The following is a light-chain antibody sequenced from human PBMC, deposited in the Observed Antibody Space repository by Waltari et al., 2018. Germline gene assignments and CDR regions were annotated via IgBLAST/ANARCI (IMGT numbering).Light chain of an antibody. V-gene: IGLV2-8*01. J-gene: IGLJ2*01. Sequence: QSALTQPPSASGSRGQSVPISCTGTSSDVGSYNYVSWYQQHPGKAPKLMIYEVTKRPSGVPDRFSGSKSGNTASLTVSGLQAEDEADYYCSSYAGSNNVLFGGGTKLTVL. CDR1: SSDVGSYNY. CDR2: EVT. CDR3: SSYAGSNNVL.